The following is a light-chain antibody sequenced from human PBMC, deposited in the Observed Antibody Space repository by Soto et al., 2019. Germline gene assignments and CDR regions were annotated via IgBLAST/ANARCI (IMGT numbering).Light chain of an antibody. CDR2: KAS. Sequence: DIQMTQSPSTLSASVGDRVTITCRASQSISSWLAWYQQKPGKAPKLLIYKASSLESGVPSRFSGSGSGTECTLTISSLQSDDFATYYCQQYNSYSSLGQGTKLEIK. CDR1: QSISSW. J-gene: IGKJ2*01. CDR3: QQYNSYSS. V-gene: IGKV1-5*03.